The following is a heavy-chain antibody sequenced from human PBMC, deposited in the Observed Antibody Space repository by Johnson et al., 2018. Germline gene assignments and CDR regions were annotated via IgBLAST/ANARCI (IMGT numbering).Heavy chain of an antibody. V-gene: IGHV3-23*01. Sequence: WVRQAPGKGLEWVSTISGGVSGSTYYADSVKGRLTISRDSSKNKLYLQMNSLRAEDTAVSYCARVRCSIILCSPNWFDPWGQGTLVTVSA. D-gene: IGHD2-2*01. CDR2: ISGGVSGST. J-gene: IGHJ5*02. CDR3: ARVRCSIILCSPNWFDP.